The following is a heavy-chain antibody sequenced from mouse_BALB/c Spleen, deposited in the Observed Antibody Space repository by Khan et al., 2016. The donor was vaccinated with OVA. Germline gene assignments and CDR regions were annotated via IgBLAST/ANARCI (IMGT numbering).Heavy chain of an antibody. V-gene: IGHV9-3-1*01. J-gene: IGHJ4*01. D-gene: IGHD2-10*01. Sequence: QVQLQQSGPELKKPGETVKISCKASGYSFTNYGMNWVKQSPGKALKWMGWINTYTGKPTYADDFKGRFAFSLETSASPAYLQINNLKNDETATYFCARPPYFSYTLDHWGQGTSVTVSS. CDR2: INTYTGKP. CDR1: GYSFTNYG. CDR3: ARPPYFSYTLDH.